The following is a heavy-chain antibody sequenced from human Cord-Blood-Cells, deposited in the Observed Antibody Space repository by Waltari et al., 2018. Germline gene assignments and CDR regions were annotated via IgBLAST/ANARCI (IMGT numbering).Heavy chain of an antibody. D-gene: IGHD7-27*01. CDR3: ARGTPANWGLLRAFDI. Sequence: QVQLQQWGAGLLKPSETLSLTCAVSGGSFSGYYWSWLRPPPGKGLEWIGEINHSGSTNYNPSLKSRVTISVDTSKNQFSLKLSSVTAADTAVYYCARGTPANWGLLRAFDIWGQGTMVTVSS. V-gene: IGHV4-34*01. J-gene: IGHJ3*02. CDR1: GGSFSGYY. CDR2: INHSGST.